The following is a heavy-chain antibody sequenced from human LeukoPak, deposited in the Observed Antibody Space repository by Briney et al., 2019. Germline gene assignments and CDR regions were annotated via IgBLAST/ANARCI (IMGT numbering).Heavy chain of an antibody. D-gene: IGHD4-23*01. CDR1: GGSIYSHNW. V-gene: IGHV4-4*02. Sequence: PSETLSLTCAVSGGSIYSHNWWSWVRQPPGKGLEWIGEINHSGSTNYNPSLKSRVTISVDTSKNQFSLRLSSVTAADTAVYYCARGPNYGGNSKDFDYWGQGTLVTVSS. J-gene: IGHJ4*02. CDR2: INHSGST. CDR3: ARGPNYGGNSKDFDY.